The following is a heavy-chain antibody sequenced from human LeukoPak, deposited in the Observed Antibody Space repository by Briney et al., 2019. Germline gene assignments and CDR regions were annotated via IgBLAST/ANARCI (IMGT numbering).Heavy chain of an antibody. V-gene: IGHV1-69*13. Sequence: GASVKVSCKASGGTFSSYAISWVRQAPGQGLEWMGGIIPIFGTANYAQKFQGRVTITADESTSTAYMELSSLRSEDTAVYYCARADYGGNPFDDYYFDYWGQGTLVTVSS. CDR2: IIPIFGTA. J-gene: IGHJ4*02. CDR3: ARADYGGNPFDDYYFDY. D-gene: IGHD4-23*01. CDR1: GGTFSSYA.